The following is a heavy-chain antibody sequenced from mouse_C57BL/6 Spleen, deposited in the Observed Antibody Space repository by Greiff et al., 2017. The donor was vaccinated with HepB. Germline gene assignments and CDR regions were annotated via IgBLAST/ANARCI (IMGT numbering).Heavy chain of an antibody. CDR3: ARRVSYAMDY. CDR1: GFTFSDYG. J-gene: IGHJ4*01. V-gene: IGHV5-17*01. Sequence: EVQGVESGGGLVKPGGSLKLSCAASGFTFSDYGMHWVRQAPEKGLEWVAYISSGSSTIYYADTVKGRFNISRDNAKNTLFLQMTSLRSDDTAMYYCARRVSYAMDYWGQGTSVTVSS. D-gene: IGHD6-2*01. CDR2: ISSGSSTI.